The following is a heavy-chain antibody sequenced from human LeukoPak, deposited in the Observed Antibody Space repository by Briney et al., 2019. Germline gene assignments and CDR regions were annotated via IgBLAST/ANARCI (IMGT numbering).Heavy chain of an antibody. CDR3: ATDLATKSDAFDI. V-gene: IGHV1-24*01. CDR2: FDPEDGET. J-gene: IGHJ3*02. Sequence: ASVKVSCKVSGYTLTELSMHWVRQAPGKGLEWMGGFDPEDGETIYAQKFQGRVTMTEDTSTDTAYVELSSLRSEDTAVYYCATDLATKSDAFDIWGQGTMVTVSS. CDR1: GYTLTELS.